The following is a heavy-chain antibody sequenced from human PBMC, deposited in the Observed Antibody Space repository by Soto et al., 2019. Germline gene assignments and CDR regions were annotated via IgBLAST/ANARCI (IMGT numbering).Heavy chain of an antibody. CDR3: AKDGYPYGSADF. V-gene: IGHV3-30*18. Sequence: QVQLVESGGGVVQPGRSLRLSCAASGFTFSNYGMHWVRQAPGKGLEWVALISSDGSNKYYADSVKGRFTISRDNSKHTLSLQTHSLRAEDTAVYYCAKDGYPYGSADFWGQGTRVTVSS. D-gene: IGHD5-18*01. J-gene: IGHJ4*02. CDR1: GFTFSNYG. CDR2: ISSDGSNK.